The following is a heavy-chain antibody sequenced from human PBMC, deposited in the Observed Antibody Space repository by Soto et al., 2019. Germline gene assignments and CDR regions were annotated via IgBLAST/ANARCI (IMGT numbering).Heavy chain of an antibody. CDR1: GGSISSYY. V-gene: IGHV4-59*08. CDR2: IYYSGST. Sequence: SETLSLTCTVSGGSISSYYWSWIRQPPGKGLEWIGYIYYSGSTNYNPSLKSRVTISVDTSKNQFSLKLSSVTAADTAVYYCASSMTTVTTRIEYWGQGTLVTVSS. D-gene: IGHD4-17*01. J-gene: IGHJ4*02. CDR3: ASSMTTVTTRIEY.